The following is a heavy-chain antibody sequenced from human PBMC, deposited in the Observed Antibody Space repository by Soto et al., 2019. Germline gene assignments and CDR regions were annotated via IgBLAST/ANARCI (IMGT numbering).Heavy chain of an antibody. D-gene: IGHD3-16*01. CDR1: GYSFTSYW. CDR3: AKSIEGGTMAV. Sequence: PGESLKISCKGSGYSFTSYWIGWVRQMPGKGLEWMGIIYPGDSDTRYSPSLQGQVIISVDKSISTAYLQWTRLKASDTAIYYCAKSIEGGTMAVWGQGTKVTVSS. J-gene: IGHJ6*02. CDR2: IYPGDSDT. V-gene: IGHV5-51*01.